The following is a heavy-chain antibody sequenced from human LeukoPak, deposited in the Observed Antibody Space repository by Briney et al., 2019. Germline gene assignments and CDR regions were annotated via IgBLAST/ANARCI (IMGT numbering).Heavy chain of an antibody. CDR2: INPHNGDT. D-gene: IGHD2-15*01. CDR1: GYTFIGYY. Sequence: ASVKLSCKASGYTFIGYYLHWVRQAPGQGLEWMGWINPHNGDTNYAQEFQGRVTLSRDTSITTAYMELSGLKSDDTAVYYCATVRDIVVGGGPYYFDYWGQGTLVTVSS. V-gene: IGHV1-2*02. J-gene: IGHJ4*02. CDR3: ATVRDIVVGGGPYYFDY.